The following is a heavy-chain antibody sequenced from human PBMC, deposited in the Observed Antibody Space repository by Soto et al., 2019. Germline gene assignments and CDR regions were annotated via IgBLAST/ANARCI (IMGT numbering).Heavy chain of an antibody. CDR2: IYYSGST. CDR3: ARVRPKTITFGGVIVIPEPDHDASDI. D-gene: IGHD3-16*02. J-gene: IGHJ3*02. Sequence: PSETLSLTCTVSGGSISSGGYYWSWIRQHPGKGLEWIGYIYYSGSTYYNPSLKSRVTISVDTSKNQFSLKLSSVTAADTAVYYCARVRPKTITFGGVIVIPEPDHDASDIWGQGTMVTVSS. CDR1: GGSISSGGYY. V-gene: IGHV4-31*03.